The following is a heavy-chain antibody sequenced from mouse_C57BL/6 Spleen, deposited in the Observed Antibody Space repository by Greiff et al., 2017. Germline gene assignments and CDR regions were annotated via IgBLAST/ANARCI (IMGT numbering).Heavy chain of an antibody. CDR3: ARVTTVVDYYAMDY. CDR1: GYTFTSYW. V-gene: IGHV1-64*01. J-gene: IGHJ4*01. CDR2: IHPNSGST. Sequence: QVQLKQPGAELVKPGASVKLSCKASGYTFTSYWLHWVKQRPGQGLEWIGMIHPNSGSTNYNEKFKSKATLTVDKSSSTADMQLSSLTSEDSAVYYCARVTTVVDYYAMDYWGQGTSVTVSS. D-gene: IGHD1-1*01.